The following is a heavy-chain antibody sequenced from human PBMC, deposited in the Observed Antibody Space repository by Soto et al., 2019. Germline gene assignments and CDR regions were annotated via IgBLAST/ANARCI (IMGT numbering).Heavy chain of an antibody. J-gene: IGHJ5*02. CDR3: ARVWTTVTNWFDP. CDR1: GGSISSSDW. CDR2: IYHSGST. V-gene: IGHV4-4*02. D-gene: IGHD4-17*01. Sequence: SETLSLTCAVSGGSISSSDWWSWVRQPPGKGLEWIGEIYHSGSTNYNPSLKSRVTISVDKSKNQFSLKLSSVTAADTAVYYCARVWTTVTNWFDPWGQGTLVTVSS.